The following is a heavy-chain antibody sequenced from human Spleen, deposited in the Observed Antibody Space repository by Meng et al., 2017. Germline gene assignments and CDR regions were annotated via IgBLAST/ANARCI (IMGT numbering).Heavy chain of an antibody. CDR2: INHSGST. J-gene: IGHJ4*02. CDR3: AGGPTTMAHDFDY. D-gene: IGHD4-11*01. V-gene: IGHV4-34*01. CDR1: GGSFSGYY. Sequence: VHLQQWGAGLFQPSETLSLTCAVYGGSFSGYYWSWIRSPPGKWLEWIGEINHSGSTKYNPSLKSRVTISVDTSKNNLSLKLSSVTAADSAVYYCAGGPTTMAHDFDYWGQGTLVTVSS.